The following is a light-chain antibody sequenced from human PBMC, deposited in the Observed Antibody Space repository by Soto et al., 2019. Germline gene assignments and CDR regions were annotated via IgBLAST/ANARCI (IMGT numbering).Light chain of an antibody. CDR1: QGIGST. CDR3: QQYGALPPT. CDR2: GAS. J-gene: IGKJ1*01. Sequence: EIVMTQSPATLSVSPGEGATLSCRASQGIGSTLAWYQQKPGQTPRLLIYGASTRATGVPARFSGSASGTEFTLTITSLQSEDFAVYHCQQYGALPPTFGQGTRVEIK. V-gene: IGKV3-15*01.